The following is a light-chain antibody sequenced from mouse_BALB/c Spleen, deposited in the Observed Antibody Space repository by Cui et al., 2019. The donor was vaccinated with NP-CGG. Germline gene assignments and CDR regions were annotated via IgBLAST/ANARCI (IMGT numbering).Light chain of an antibody. CDR1: TGAVTTSNY. CDR3: ALWYSNHWV. J-gene: IGLJ1*01. Sequence: QAVVLQESESTTSPGETVTLTCRSSTGAVTTSNYANWVQEKPDHLFTGLIGGTNNRAPGVPARFSGSLIGDKAALTITGAQTEDEAIYFCALWYSNHWVFGGGTKLTVL. CDR2: GTN. V-gene: IGLV1*01.